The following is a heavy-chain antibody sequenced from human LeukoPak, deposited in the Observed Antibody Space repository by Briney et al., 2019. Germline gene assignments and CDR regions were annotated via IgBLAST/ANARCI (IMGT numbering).Heavy chain of an antibody. CDR1: GGSISSYY. Sequence: SETLSLTCTVSGGSISSYYWSWIRQPPGKGLEWIGYIYYSGSTNYNPSLRSRVTISVDTSKNQFSLKLSSVTAADTAVYYCARAYYYDSSGSDAFDIWGQGTMVTVSS. CDR3: ARAYYYDSSGSDAFDI. J-gene: IGHJ3*02. D-gene: IGHD3-22*01. CDR2: IYYSGST. V-gene: IGHV4-59*01.